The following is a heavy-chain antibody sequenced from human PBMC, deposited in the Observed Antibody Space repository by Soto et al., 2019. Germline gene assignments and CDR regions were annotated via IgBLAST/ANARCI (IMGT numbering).Heavy chain of an antibody. CDR3: ARGLNYDFWSGYNYYFDY. Sequence: SETLSLTCTFSGCSISSYYWSWIRQPPGKGLEWIGYIYYSGSTNYNPSLKSRVTISVDTSKNQFSLKLSSVTAADTAVYYCARGLNYDFWSGYNYYFDYWGQGTLVTVSS. CDR1: GCSISSYY. V-gene: IGHV4-59*01. D-gene: IGHD3-3*01. J-gene: IGHJ4*02. CDR2: IYYSGST.